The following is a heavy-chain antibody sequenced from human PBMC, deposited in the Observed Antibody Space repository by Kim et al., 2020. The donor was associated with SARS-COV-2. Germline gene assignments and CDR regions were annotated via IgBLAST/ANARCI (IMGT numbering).Heavy chain of an antibody. D-gene: IGHD3-3*01. V-gene: IGHV4-59*13. Sequence: SETLSLTCTVSGGSISSYYWSWIRQPPGKGLEWIGCIYYSGSTNYNPSLKSRVTISVDTSKNQFSLKLSSVTAADTAVYYCARWGYYDFWSGYYGWGEGDYYGMDVWGQGTTVTVSS. CDR1: GGSISSYY. J-gene: IGHJ6*02. CDR2: IYYSGST. CDR3: ARWGYYDFWSGYYGWGEGDYYGMDV.